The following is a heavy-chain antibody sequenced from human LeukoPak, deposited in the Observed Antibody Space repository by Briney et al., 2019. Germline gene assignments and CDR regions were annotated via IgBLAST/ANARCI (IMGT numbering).Heavy chain of an antibody. CDR1: GFTFSNYA. V-gene: IGHV3-23*01. D-gene: IGHD2-21*02. CDR3: AKDSGVVVTAIPSY. CDR2: ISGRGGST. J-gene: IGHJ4*02. Sequence: GGSLRLSCAASGFTFSNYAMIWVRQAPGKGLEWVSSISGRGGSTYYAGSVKGRFTISRDNSKNTLSLQTDSLRSEDTAVYYCAKDSGVVVTAIPSYWGQGALVTVSS.